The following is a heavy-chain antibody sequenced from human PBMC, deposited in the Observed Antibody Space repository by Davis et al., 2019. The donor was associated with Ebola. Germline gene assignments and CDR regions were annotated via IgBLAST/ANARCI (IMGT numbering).Heavy chain of an antibody. CDR2: IYQNGNT. CDR1: GYSISSGYY. CDR3: ARVEWSGPFDY. V-gene: IGHV4-38-2*02. D-gene: IGHD3-3*01. Sequence: SETLSLTCTVSGYSISSGYYWGWVRQSPGRGLEWIGSIYQNGNTYYNPSLKSRVSISVDTTRNQFSLKVDSVTAADTAVYYCARVEWSGPFDYWGQGGLVTVSS. J-gene: IGHJ4*02.